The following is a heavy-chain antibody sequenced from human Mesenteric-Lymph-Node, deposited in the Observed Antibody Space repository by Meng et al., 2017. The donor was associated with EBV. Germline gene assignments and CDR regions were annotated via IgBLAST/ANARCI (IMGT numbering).Heavy chain of an antibody. CDR2: VIPVFGSP. CDR1: GGSFNTHA. CDR3: ARGWEITYYFDI. D-gene: IGHD1-14*01. J-gene: IGHJ4*02. V-gene: IGHV1-69*01. Sequence: QVQLVQSGAELKNPGASVKVSCKASGGSFNTHAINWVRQAPGQGLEWMGGVIPVFGSPFYAQNFQGRVTIAADESTNTVYLHLYSLRSEDTALYYCARGWEITYYFDIWGQGTLVTVSS.